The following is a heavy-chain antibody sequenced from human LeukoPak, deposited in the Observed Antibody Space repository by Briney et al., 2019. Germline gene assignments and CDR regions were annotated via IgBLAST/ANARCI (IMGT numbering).Heavy chain of an antibody. J-gene: IGHJ6*02. CDR1: GFTLNRHW. CDR3: ARQQLNRYYGVDV. CDR2: IKQDGSET. V-gene: IGHV3-7*05. D-gene: IGHD1-1*01. Sequence: GGSLRLSCAASGFTLNRHWMYWVRQAPGKGLEWVANIKQDGSETFYVDSVKGRFTISRDNAKNSLYLQMNSLRAEDTAVYYCARQQLNRYYGVDVWGQGTTVTVSS.